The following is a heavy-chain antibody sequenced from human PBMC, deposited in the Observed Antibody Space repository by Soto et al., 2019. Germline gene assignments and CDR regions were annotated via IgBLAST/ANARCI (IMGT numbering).Heavy chain of an antibody. D-gene: IGHD3-16*02. CDR3: AKDTGDDYIWWSYRTYYFDY. Sequence: GGSLRLSCAASGFTFSSYAMSWVRQAPGKGLEWVSAISGSGGSTYYADSVKGRFTISRDNSKNTLYLQMNSLRAEDTAVYYCAKDTGDDYIWWSYRTYYFDYWGQGTLVTVSS. CDR2: ISGSGGST. V-gene: IGHV3-23*01. J-gene: IGHJ4*02. CDR1: GFTFSSYA.